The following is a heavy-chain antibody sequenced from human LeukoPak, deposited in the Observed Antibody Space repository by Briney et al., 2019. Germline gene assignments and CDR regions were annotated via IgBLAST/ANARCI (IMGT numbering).Heavy chain of an antibody. V-gene: IGHV3-23*01. CDR3: AKGVTIYTNSGLGY. Sequence: GGSLRLSCAASGFTFSTYAMTWVRPAPGKGLDWVSGISASGGSTYYADSVKGRFTISRDNSKNTLYLQMSSLRAEDTAVYYCAKGVTIYTNSGLGYWGQGTLVTVSS. CDR2: ISASGGST. J-gene: IGHJ4*02. D-gene: IGHD7-27*01. CDR1: GFTFSTYA.